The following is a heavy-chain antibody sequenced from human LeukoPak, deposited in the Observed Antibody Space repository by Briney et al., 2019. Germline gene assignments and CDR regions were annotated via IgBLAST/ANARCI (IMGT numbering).Heavy chain of an antibody. V-gene: IGHV3-33*01. CDR1: GFTFSSYG. CDR2: IWYDGSNK. J-gene: IGHJ5*02. CDR3: ARTPYSSSWYVGNWFDP. D-gene: IGHD6-13*01. Sequence: GGSLRLSCAASGFTFSSYGMRWVRQAPGKGLEWVAVIWYDGSNKYYADSVKGRFTISRDNSKNTLYLQMNSLRAEDTAVYYCARTPYSSSWYVGNWFDPWGQGTLVTVSS.